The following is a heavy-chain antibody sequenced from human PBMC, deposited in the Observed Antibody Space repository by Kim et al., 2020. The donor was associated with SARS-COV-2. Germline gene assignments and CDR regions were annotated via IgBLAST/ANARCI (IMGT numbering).Heavy chain of an antibody. CDR1: GGSISSSSYY. D-gene: IGHD3-10*01. J-gene: IGHJ4*02. CDR2: IYYSGST. V-gene: IGHV4-39*07. Sequence: SETLSLTCTVSGGSISSSSYYWGWIRQPPGKGLEWIGSIYYSGSTYYNPSLKSRVTISVDTSKNQFSLKLSSVTAADTAVYYCAREGRAARGGFDYWGQG. CDR3: AREGRAARGGFDY.